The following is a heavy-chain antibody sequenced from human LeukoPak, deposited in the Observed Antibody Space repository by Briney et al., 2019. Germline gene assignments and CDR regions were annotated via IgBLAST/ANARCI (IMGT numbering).Heavy chain of an antibody. J-gene: IGHJ4*02. D-gene: IGHD2-2*01. V-gene: IGHV3-15*01. Sequence: GGSLRLSCAASGFTFSNAWMSWVRQAPGKGLEWVGRIKSKTDGGATDYAAPVKGRFTISRDDSKNTLYLQMNSLKTEDTAVYYCTTTIVVVPAAMPVDYWGQGTLVTVSS. CDR2: IKSKTDGGAT. CDR1: GFTFSNAW. CDR3: TTTIVVVPAAMPVDY.